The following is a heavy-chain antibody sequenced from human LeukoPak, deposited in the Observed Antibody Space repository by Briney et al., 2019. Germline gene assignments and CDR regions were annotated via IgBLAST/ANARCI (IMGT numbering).Heavy chain of an antibody. CDR3: ARARIAARQFGAFDI. J-gene: IGHJ3*02. Sequence: GGSLRLSCAASGFTFSDYYMSWIRQAPGKGLEWVSYISSSGSTIYYADSVKGRFTTSRNNAKNSLYLQMNSLRAEDTAVYYCARARIAARQFGAFDIWCQGTMVTVSS. D-gene: IGHD6-6*01. V-gene: IGHV3-11*04. CDR2: ISSSGSTI. CDR1: GFTFSDYY.